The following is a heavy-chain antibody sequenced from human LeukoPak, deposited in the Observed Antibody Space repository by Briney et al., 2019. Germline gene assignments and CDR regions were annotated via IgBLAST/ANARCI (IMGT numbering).Heavy chain of an antibody. V-gene: IGHV3-73*01. J-gene: IGHJ4*02. CDR1: GFTFSDCY. Sequence: PGGSLRLSCAASGFTFSDCYMSWIRQAPGKGLEWVGRIRSKPNSYATAYAASVKGRFTISRDDSKNTAYLQMNSLETEDTAVYYCTTVDTIMVWGQGTLVTVSS. CDR2: IRSKPNSYAT. D-gene: IGHD5-18*01. CDR3: TTVDTIMV.